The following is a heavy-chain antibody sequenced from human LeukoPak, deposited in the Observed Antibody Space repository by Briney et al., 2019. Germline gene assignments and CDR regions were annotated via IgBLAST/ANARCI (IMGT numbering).Heavy chain of an antibody. D-gene: IGHD3-3*01. Sequence: APVKVSCKASGFNFTDYYIHWVRQAPGQGLEWMGWINPNTGATSYAEKFQGRVTMTRDPSISTAYMELRSLRSDDTAVYYCARDDTIFGVVDPYYYYGMDVWGQGTTVTVSS. J-gene: IGHJ6*02. CDR1: GFNFTDYY. V-gene: IGHV1-2*02. CDR2: INPNTGAT. CDR3: ARDDTIFGVVDPYYYYGMDV.